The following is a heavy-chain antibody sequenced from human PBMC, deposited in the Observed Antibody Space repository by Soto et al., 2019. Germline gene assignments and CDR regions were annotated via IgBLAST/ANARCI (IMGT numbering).Heavy chain of an antibody. CDR2: IYPGDSDT. D-gene: IGHD3-16*01. CDR1: GYSFTSYW. CDR3: ARGPTKIWGNYYYGMDV. J-gene: IGHJ6*02. V-gene: IGHV5-51*01. Sequence: HGESLKISCKGSGYSFTSYWIGWVRQMPGKGLEWMGIIYPGDSDTRYSPSFQGQVTISADKSISTAYLQWSSLKASDTAMYYCARGPTKIWGNYYYGMDVWGQGTTVTVSS.